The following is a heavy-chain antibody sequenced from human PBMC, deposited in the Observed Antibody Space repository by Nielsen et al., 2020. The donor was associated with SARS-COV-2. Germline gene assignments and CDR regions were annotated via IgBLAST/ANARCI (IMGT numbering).Heavy chain of an antibody. CDR3: ARDYSSRAFDI. D-gene: IGHD6-19*01. J-gene: IGHJ3*02. Sequence: GGSLRLSCAASGFTFRSYAMHWVRQAPGKGLEWVAVISYDGSNKYYADSVKGRFTISRDNSKNTLYLQMNSLRAEDTAVYYCARDYSSRAFDIWGQGTMVTVSS. V-gene: IGHV3-30*04. CDR2: ISYDGSNK. CDR1: GFTFRSYA.